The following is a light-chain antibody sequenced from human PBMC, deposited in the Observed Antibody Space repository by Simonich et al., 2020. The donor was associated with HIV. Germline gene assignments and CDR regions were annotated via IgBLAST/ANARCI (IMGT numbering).Light chain of an antibody. CDR3: QQYNSYGT. Sequence: DIQMTQSPSPLSASVGDRVTITCRASQSISSLLAWYQQKPGKAPKLLIYKASSLESWVPSRVSGSGAGTEFTLTISSLQPDDFATYYCQQYNSYGTFGQGTKVEIK. J-gene: IGKJ1*01. CDR2: KAS. V-gene: IGKV1-5*03. CDR1: QSISSL.